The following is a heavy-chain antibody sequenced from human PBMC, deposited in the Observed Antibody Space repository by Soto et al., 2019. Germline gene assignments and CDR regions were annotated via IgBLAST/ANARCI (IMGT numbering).Heavy chain of an antibody. J-gene: IGHJ6*02. CDR2: FYYSENT. CDR3: AKLAGYCSGNSCHGGYGMAV. CDR1: GGSLSSKSYS. D-gene: IGHD2-2*03. V-gene: IGHV4-39*01. Sequence: SETLSLTCSVSGGSLSSKSYSWGWIRQPPGKGLEWIGTFYYSENTYYNPSLKSRVTISVDTSKNQFSLKLSSVTAADTAVYYCAKLAGYCSGNSCHGGYGMAVWGQGTTVTVSS.